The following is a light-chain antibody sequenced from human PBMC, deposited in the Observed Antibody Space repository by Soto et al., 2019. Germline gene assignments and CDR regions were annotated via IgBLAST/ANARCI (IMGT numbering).Light chain of an antibody. V-gene: IGKV3-20*01. Sequence: EIVLTQSPGTLSLSPGERATLSCRASQSVSSSYLAWYQQKPGQAPRPLIYGASSRATGIPDRFSGSGSGTDFTLTISSLEPEDFAVYYCQHYGGSTRTFGQGTKLEIK. J-gene: IGKJ2*01. CDR3: QHYGGSTRT. CDR2: GAS. CDR1: QSVSSSY.